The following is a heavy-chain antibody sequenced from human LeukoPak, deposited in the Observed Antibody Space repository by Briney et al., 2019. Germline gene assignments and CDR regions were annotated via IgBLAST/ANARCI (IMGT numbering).Heavy chain of an antibody. V-gene: IGHV5-51*01. Sequence: GESLKISCKGSGYSFTSYWIGWVRQMPGKGLEWMGTIYPGDSDTRYSPSFQGQVTISADKSISTAYLQWSSLKASDTAMYYCARHLSTTGTTYHEIYFDYWAREPWSPSPQ. CDR2: IYPGDSDT. CDR1: GYSFTSYW. CDR3: ARHLSTTGTTYHEIYFDY. J-gene: IGHJ4*02. D-gene: IGHD1-1*01.